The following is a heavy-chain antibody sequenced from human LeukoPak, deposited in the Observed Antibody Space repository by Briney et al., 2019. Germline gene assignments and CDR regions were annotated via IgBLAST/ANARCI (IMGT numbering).Heavy chain of an antibody. CDR2: ISAYNGNT. D-gene: IGHD2-15*01. Sequence: ASVKVSCKASGYTFTSYGISWVRQAPGQGLEWMGWISAYNGNTNYAQKLQGRVTMTTDTSTSTAYMELSSLRSEDTAVYYCARDVRHRYCSSGSCYWGWLDPWGQGTLVTVSS. CDR1: GYTFTSYG. V-gene: IGHV1-18*01. CDR3: ARDVRHRYCSSGSCYWGWLDP. J-gene: IGHJ5*02.